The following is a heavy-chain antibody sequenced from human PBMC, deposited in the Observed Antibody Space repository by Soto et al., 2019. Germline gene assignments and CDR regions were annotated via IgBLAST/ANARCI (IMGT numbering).Heavy chain of an antibody. J-gene: IGHJ4*02. V-gene: IGHV1-69*02. Sequence: QVQLVQSGAEVKRPGSSVKVSCKASGDTFTFYSINXVRXXXGLGREWMGRINPILSMSNYAQRFQGRVTRAADXATSSVCMEQGXLRSEDAATYYCASSLGSGHRAFDYSGQGALVTVS. CDR2: INPILSMS. CDR1: GDTFTFYS. CDR3: ASSLGSGHRAFDY. D-gene: IGHD3-10*01.